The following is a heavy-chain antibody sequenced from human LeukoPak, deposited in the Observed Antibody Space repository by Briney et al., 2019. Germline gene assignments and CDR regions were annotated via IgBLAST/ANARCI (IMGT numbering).Heavy chain of an antibody. J-gene: IGHJ4*02. CDR3: ATRIYCGAGTCQDY. V-gene: IGHV4-39*07. CDR2: IYYSGST. Sequence: SETLSLTCTVSGGSISSSNYYWGWIRQPSGKGLEWIGTIYYSGSTYYNPSLKSRVTISLDTSKNQFSLKLSSVTAADTAVYYCATRIYCGAGTCQDYWGQGTLVTVSS. CDR1: GGSISSSNYY. D-gene: IGHD2-15*01.